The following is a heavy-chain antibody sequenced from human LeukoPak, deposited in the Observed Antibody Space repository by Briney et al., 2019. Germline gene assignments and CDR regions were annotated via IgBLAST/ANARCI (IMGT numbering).Heavy chain of an antibody. V-gene: IGHV3-23*01. CDR1: GFTFNNYA. CDR2: TAGSGVSK. D-gene: IGHD3-22*01. CDR3: ARLPTFFYDSDGYHYDY. J-gene: IGHJ4*02. Sequence: PGGSLRLSCVGSGFTFNNYAMSWVRQAPGSGLEWTASTAGSGVSKEYADSVKGRFTISKDKSKNTLYLQMDNLRAEDTAVYFCARLPTFFYDSDGYHYDYWGQGTLVTVSS.